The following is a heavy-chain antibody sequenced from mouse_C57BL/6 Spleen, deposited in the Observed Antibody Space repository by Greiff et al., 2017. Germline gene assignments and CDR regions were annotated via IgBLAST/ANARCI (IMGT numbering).Heavy chain of an antibody. J-gene: IGHJ4*01. CDR1: GFSLTSYG. CDR3: ARIGNYPAAIDY. D-gene: IGHD2-1*01. CDR2: IWSGGST. Sequence: VQLVESGPGLVQPSQSLSITCTVSGFSLTSYGVHWVRQSPGKGLEWLGVIWSGGSTDYTAAFISRLSISKDNSKSQVFFKMNSLQADDTAIYYCARIGNYPAAIDYWGQGTSVTVSS. V-gene: IGHV2-2*01.